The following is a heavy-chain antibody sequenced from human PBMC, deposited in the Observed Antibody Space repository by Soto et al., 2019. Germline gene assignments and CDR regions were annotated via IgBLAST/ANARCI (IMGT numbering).Heavy chain of an antibody. CDR3: ASVVVGATRQTGSDH. D-gene: IGHD2-15*01. Sequence: SETLSLTCTVSHGSITSGDYFWAWIRQPPGKGLEFIGSVHSSGGTYYSPSLKSRASISIDKSRNQFSLKLTSVSAGDTAVYFCASVVVGATRQTGSDHWGQGTLVTVSS. CDR2: VHSSGGT. V-gene: IGHV4-39*01. CDR1: HGSITSGDYF. J-gene: IGHJ4*02.